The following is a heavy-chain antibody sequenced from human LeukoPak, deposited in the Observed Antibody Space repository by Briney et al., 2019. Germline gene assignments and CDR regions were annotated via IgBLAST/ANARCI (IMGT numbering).Heavy chain of an antibody. Sequence: GGSLRLSCAASGFSVSSNFMCWVRQAPGKGLEWVSVIYSGGSTYYADSVRGRFTISRDSSKNTPYLQLNSLRAGDTAVYYCAREPHYFDTHSPWGQGTLVTVSS. CDR2: IYSGGST. D-gene: IGHD3-22*01. J-gene: IGHJ5*02. CDR3: AREPHYFDTHSP. CDR1: GFSVSSNF. V-gene: IGHV3-66*01.